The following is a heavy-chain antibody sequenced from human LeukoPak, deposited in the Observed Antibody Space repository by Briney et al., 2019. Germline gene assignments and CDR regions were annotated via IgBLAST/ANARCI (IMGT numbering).Heavy chain of an antibody. Sequence: GGSLRLSCAASGFTFTTYWMSWVRQAPGKGLEWVSRINSEGSSTSYADSVKGRFTISRDNAKNTPYLRMNSLRAEDTAVYYCARGGSGSYYYYSEYFQHWGQGTLVTVSS. CDR1: GFTFTTYW. CDR2: INSEGSST. J-gene: IGHJ1*01. V-gene: IGHV3-74*01. D-gene: IGHD1-26*01. CDR3: ARGGSGSYYYYSEYFQH.